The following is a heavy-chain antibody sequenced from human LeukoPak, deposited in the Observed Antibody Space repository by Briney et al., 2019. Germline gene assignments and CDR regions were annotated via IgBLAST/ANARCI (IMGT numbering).Heavy chain of an antibody. CDR2: ISYDGSNK. Sequence: QPGRSLRLSCAASGFTFSSYGMHWVRQAPGKGLEWVTVISYDGSNKYYADSVKGRFTISRDNSKNTLYLQMNSLRAEDTAVYYCAKVSRWFGEYYERWGQGTLVTVSS. J-gene: IGHJ4*02. V-gene: IGHV3-30*18. CDR3: AKVSRWFGEYYER. D-gene: IGHD3-10*01. CDR1: GFTFSSYG.